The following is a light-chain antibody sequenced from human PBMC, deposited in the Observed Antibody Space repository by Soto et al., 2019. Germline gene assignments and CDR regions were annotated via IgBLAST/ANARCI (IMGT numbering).Light chain of an antibody. CDR3: QQVAFSPRT. CDR1: QSVTNNY. J-gene: IGKJ2*01. V-gene: IGKV3-20*01. CDR2: DAS. Sequence: EIVLTQSPAILSLSPGERGTLSCRASQSVTNNYVVWYQQKPGQAPRLLIYDASSRATGIPDRFSGSGSGTDFTLTISRLEPEDFAVYYCQQVAFSPRTFGQGTKVEIK.